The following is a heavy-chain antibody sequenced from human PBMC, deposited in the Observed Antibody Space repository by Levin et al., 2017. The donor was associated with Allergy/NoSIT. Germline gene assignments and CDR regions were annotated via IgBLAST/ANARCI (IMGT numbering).Heavy chain of an antibody. J-gene: IGHJ6*02. Sequence: ASVKVSCKASGYTFTSYDINWVRQATGQGLEWMGWMNPNSGNTGYAQKFQGRVTMTRNTSISTAYMELSSLRSEDTAVYYCARGRITMVRGVISLYYYYYGMDGWGQGTTVTVSS. D-gene: IGHD3-10*01. CDR1: GYTFTSYD. V-gene: IGHV1-8*01. CDR2: MNPNSGNT. CDR3: ARGRITMVRGVISLYYYYYGMDG.